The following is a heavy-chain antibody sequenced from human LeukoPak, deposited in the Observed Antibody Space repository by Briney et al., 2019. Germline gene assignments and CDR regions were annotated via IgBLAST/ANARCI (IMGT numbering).Heavy chain of an antibody. CDR1: GFTFSTYA. V-gene: IGHV3-23*01. Sequence: GGSLSLSCAASGFTFSTYAMSWVRQAPGNGRAWVSSISGSGGSTYCADSVKGRSTISRDNSKNTLYLQMNSLRAEDTAIYYCAKVQDYDILTGYYIAGGHFDYWGQGTLVTVTS. J-gene: IGHJ4*02. D-gene: IGHD3-9*01. CDR3: AKVQDYDILTGYYIAGGHFDY. CDR2: ISGSGGST.